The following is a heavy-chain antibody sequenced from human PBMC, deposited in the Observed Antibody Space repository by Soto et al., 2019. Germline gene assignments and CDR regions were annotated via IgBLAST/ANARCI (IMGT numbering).Heavy chain of an antibody. V-gene: IGHV1-18*04. CDR2: ISAYNGNT. D-gene: IGHD1-26*01. J-gene: IGHJ6*02. CDR1: GYTFTSYG. Sequence: GASVKVSCKGSGYTFTSYGISWVRQAPGQGLEWMGWISAYNGNTNYAQKLQGRVTMTTDTSTSTAYMELRSLRSDDTAVYYCASRRPPYSGRYYYGMDVWGQGTTVTVSS. CDR3: ASRRPPYSGRYYYGMDV.